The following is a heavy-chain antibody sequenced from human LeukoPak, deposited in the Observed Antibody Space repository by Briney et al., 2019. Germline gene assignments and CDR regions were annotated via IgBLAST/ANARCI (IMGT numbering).Heavy chain of an antibody. CDR1: GFTFSGYW. V-gene: IGHV3-7*01. D-gene: IGHD1-26*01. J-gene: IGHJ4*02. CDR3: VRDRGRASVDY. Sequence: GGSLRLSCAASGFTFSGYWMSWVRQALGKGLEWVANIKQDGSEEYYVGSVKGRFTISRDNAKNSLFVQMNSLRAEDTAVYYCVRDRGRASVDYWGQGTLVTVSS. CDR2: IKQDGSEE.